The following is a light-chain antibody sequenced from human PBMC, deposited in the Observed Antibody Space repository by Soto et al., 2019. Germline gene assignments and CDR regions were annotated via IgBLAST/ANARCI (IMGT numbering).Light chain of an antibody. CDR3: QQYNNWPWM. Sequence: MTQSPSSLSASVGDRVTITCRASQGIGNFLAWYQQKPGQAPRLLIYGASTRATGIPARFSGSGSGTEFTLTISSLQSEDFAVYYCQQYNNWPWMFGQGTKVEIK. V-gene: IGKV3-15*01. CDR1: QGIGNF. CDR2: GAS. J-gene: IGKJ1*01.